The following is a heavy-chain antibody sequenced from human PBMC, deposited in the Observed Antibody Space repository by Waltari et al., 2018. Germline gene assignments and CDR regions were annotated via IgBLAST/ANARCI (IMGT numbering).Heavy chain of an antibody. CDR3: ARVSLLRYYFDY. D-gene: IGHD5-12*01. V-gene: IGHV4-39*07. CDR1: GGSISSSSYY. Sequence: QLQLQESGPGLVKPSETLSLTCTVSGGSISSSSYYWGWIRQTPGKGVEGIGSIYYSGSTYYNPSLKSRVTIAVDTSKKQFSLKLSSVTAADTAVYYCARVSLLRYYFDYWGQGTLVTVSS. CDR2: IYYSGST. J-gene: IGHJ4*02.